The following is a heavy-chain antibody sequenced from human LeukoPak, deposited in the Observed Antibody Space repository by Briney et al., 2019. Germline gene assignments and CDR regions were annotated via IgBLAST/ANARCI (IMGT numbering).Heavy chain of an antibody. J-gene: IGHJ4*02. D-gene: IGHD5-24*01. CDR1: GFTFDDYA. V-gene: IGHV3-43*02. CDR3: AKVGYNSWGIDY. Sequence: GGSLRLSCAASGFTFDDYAMQWVRQAPGKGLEWVSLISGDGGSTYYADSVKGRFTISRDNSKNSLHLQMNSLRTEDTTLYYCAKVGYNSWGIDYWGQGTLVTVSS. CDR2: ISGDGGST.